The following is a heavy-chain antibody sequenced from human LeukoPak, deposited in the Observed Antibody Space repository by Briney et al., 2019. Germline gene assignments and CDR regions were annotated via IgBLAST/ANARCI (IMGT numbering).Heavy chain of an antibody. CDR2: ISGTGGST. CDR1: GCTFSSYA. D-gene: IGHD2-2*01. V-gene: IGHV3-23*01. J-gene: IGHJ6*02. Sequence: GGSLRLSCAASGCTFSSYAMTWVRQAPGKGLEWVSAISGTGGSTYYADSVKGRFTISRDNSKNTLYLQMNSLRAEDTAVYYCANSIVVPADIPYYYYYYGMDVWGQGTRVTVSS. CDR3: ANSIVVPADIPYYYYYYGMDV.